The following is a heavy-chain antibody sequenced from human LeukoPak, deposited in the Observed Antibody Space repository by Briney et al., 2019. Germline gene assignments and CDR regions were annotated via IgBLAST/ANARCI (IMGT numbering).Heavy chain of an antibody. V-gene: IGHV4-59*01. Sequence: NPSETLSLTCTVSGGSISSYYWSWIRQPPGKGLEWIGYIYYSGSTNYNPSLKSRVTISVDTSKNQFSLKLSSVTGADTAVYYCASATRDGYNYQFSYWGQGTLVTVSS. CDR3: ASATRDGYNYQFSY. CDR2: IYYSGST. CDR1: GGSISSYY. J-gene: IGHJ4*02. D-gene: IGHD5-24*01.